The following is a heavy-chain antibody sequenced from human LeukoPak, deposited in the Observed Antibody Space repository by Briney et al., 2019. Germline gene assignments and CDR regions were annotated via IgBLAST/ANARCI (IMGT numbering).Heavy chain of an antibody. V-gene: IGHV4-4*07. CDR3: ARDYILLWFGELFPDYYYYYMDV. Sequence: PSETLSLTCTVSGGSISSYYWSWIRQPAGKGLEWIGRIYTSGSTNYNPSLKSRVTMSVDTSNNQFSLKLSSVTAADTAVYYCARDYILLWFGELFPDYYYYYMDVWGKGTTVTVSS. CDR2: IYTSGST. J-gene: IGHJ6*03. D-gene: IGHD3-10*01. CDR1: GGSISSYY.